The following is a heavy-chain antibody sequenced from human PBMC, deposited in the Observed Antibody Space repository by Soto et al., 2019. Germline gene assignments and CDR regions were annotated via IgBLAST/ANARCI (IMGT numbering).Heavy chain of an antibody. CDR3: ARASTWSGTTWAFDV. CDR1: GFTLSPYW. V-gene: IGHV3-7*01. Sequence: GGSLRLSCAASGFTLSPYWMSWVRQFPGTGLEWVANIKQDGSEKYYVDSVEGRFIVSRDNPKNSLYLQMNSLRAEDTAVYYCARASTWSGTTWAFDVWGQGSLVTVSS. J-gene: IGHJ4*02. D-gene: IGHD3-3*01. CDR2: IKQDGSEK.